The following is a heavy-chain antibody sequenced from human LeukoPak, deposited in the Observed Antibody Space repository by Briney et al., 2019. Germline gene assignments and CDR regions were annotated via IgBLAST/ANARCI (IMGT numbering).Heavy chain of an antibody. Sequence: GGSLRLSCAASGFTFSSYAMSWVRQAPGKGLEWVSAISGSGGSTYHADSVKGRFTISRDNSQNTLYLQMNSLRAEDTAVYYCAKDRWYYGSGSYFDYWGQGTLVTVSS. CDR1: GFTFSSYA. D-gene: IGHD3-10*01. J-gene: IGHJ4*02. CDR2: ISGSGGST. V-gene: IGHV3-23*01. CDR3: AKDRWYYGSGSYFDY.